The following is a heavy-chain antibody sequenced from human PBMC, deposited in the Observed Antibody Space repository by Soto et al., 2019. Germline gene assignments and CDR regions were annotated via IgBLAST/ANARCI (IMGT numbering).Heavy chain of an antibody. D-gene: IGHD3-22*01. V-gene: IGHV4-30-2*01. Sequence: PSETLSLTCAVYGGSISSGGYSWSWIRQPPGKGLEWIGYIYHSGSTYYNPSLKSRVTISVDRSKNQFSLKLSSVTAADTAVYYCARAGITMIVADAFDIWGQGTMVTVSS. CDR1: GGSISSGGYS. CDR2: IYHSGST. J-gene: IGHJ3*02. CDR3: ARAGITMIVADAFDI.